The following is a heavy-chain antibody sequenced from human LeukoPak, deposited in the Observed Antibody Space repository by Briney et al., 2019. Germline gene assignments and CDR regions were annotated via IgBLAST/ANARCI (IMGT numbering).Heavy chain of an antibody. J-gene: IGHJ2*01. V-gene: IGHV3-48*02. D-gene: IGHD3-10*01. Sequence: GGALRLSCAASGFTFSSFSMNWVRPAPGKGLEWVSYNNSSWSPLYYADSVKGRFTISRDKAKNSLHLQMISLRDEDTAVYYCARDFYGSGSHRYFDLWGRGTLVTVSS. CDR1: GFTFSSFS. CDR2: NNSSWSPL. CDR3: ARDFYGSGSHRYFDL.